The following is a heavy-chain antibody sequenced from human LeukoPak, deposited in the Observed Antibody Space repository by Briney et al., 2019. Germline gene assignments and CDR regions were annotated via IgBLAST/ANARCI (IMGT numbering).Heavy chain of an antibody. CDR2: ISGSGGST. J-gene: IGHJ4*02. D-gene: IGHD2-15*01. CDR3: AKDRGRTWVQVAN. Sequence: GGSLRLSCIGTGFTFSSDAMGWVRQAPGKGLEWVSGISGSGGSTYYADSVKGRFTIFRDNSKNTLYLQMNSLRVEDTAVYYCAKDRGRTWVQVANWGQGTLVTVSS. CDR1: GFTFSSDA. V-gene: IGHV3-23*01.